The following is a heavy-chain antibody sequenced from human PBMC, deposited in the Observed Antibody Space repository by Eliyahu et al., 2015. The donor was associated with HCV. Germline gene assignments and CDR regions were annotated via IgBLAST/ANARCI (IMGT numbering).Heavy chain of an antibody. CDR3: ARGARYSSGWFDP. CDR2: IYYSGSA. CDR1: GDSISTYY. V-gene: IGHV4-59*01. Sequence: QVQLQESGPGLVKPSETLSLTCTVSGDSISTYYWTWIRQTPGSGLEWIGYIYYSGSANYNPSLKSRVTISLDTSNNQFSLKLSSVTAVDTAVYYCARGARYSSGWFDPWGQGTLVTVSS. J-gene: IGHJ5*02. D-gene: IGHD6-19*01.